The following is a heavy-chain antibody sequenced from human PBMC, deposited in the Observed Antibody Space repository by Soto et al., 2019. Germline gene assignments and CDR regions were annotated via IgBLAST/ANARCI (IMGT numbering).Heavy chain of an antibody. CDR3: ARTAGVVISPATYYYYGMDV. CDR2: IYYSGST. CDR1: GGSISSYY. V-gene: IGHV4-59*08. Sequence: SETLSLTCTVSGGSISSYYWSWIRQPPGKGLEWIGYIYYSGSTNYNPSLKSRVTISVDTSKNQFSLKLSSVTAADAAVYYCARTAGVVISPATYYYYGMDVWGQGTTVTVSS. J-gene: IGHJ6*02. D-gene: IGHD3-3*01.